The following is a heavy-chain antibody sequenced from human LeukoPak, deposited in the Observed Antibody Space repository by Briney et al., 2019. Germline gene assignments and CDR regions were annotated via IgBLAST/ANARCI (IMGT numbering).Heavy chain of an antibody. Sequence: GGSLRLSCAASGFTFSGYVVTWVRQAPGKGLECVSSITFSSSHIYYADSVKGRFTISRDNTKDSLYLQMNSLRAEDTAIYYCARGPQFSGPGWFDPWGQGTLVTVSS. J-gene: IGHJ5*02. CDR3: ARGPQFSGPGWFDP. CDR2: ITFSSSHI. V-gene: IGHV3-21*01. CDR1: GFTFSGYV. D-gene: IGHD3-10*01.